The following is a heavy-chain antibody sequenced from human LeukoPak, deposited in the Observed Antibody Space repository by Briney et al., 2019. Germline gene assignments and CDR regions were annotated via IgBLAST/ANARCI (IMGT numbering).Heavy chain of an antibody. Sequence: ASVKVSCKASGYTFTGYYMHWVRQAPGQGLEWMGWISAYNGNTNYAQKLQGRVTMTTDTSTSTAYMELRSLRSDDTAVYYCARDLIETYCGGDCHPTLFDYWGQGTLVTVSS. V-gene: IGHV1-18*04. D-gene: IGHD2-21*02. CDR1: GYTFTGYY. J-gene: IGHJ4*02. CDR3: ARDLIETYCGGDCHPTLFDY. CDR2: ISAYNGNT.